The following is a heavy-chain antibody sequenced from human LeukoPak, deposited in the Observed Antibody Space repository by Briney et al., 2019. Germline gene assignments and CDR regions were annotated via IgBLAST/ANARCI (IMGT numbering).Heavy chain of an antibody. CDR1: GYSFTSYA. CDR3: ARDHRANGNFVSATTFDF. D-gene: IGHD2/OR15-2a*01. Sequence: ASVKVSCKASGYSFTSYAMHWVRQALEQRPEWMGWINVDSGNTKYSEKFQDRVTITRDTSAGTAYVELSRLSSEDTAIYYCARDHRANGNFVSATTFDFWGQGTLVTVSS. J-gene: IGHJ4*02. V-gene: IGHV1-3*01. CDR2: INVDSGNT.